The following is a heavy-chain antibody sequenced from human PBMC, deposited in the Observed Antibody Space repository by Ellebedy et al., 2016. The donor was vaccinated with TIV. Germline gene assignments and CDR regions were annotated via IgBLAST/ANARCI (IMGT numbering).Heavy chain of an antibody. J-gene: IGHJ4*02. CDR3: ARPGKPYAIDY. Sequence: PGGSLRLSCVASGFTVGSYWMSWVRQAPGKGLEWVANIKYDGSEHYYVDSVKGRFTISRDNAKNSLYLQMSSLRAEDTAVYYCARPGKPYAIDYWGQGILVTVSS. CDR2: IKYDGSEH. D-gene: IGHD2-8*01. V-gene: IGHV3-7*03. CDR1: GFTVGSYW.